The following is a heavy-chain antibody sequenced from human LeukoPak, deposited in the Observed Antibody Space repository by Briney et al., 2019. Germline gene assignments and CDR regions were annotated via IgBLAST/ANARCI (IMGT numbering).Heavy chain of an antibody. CDR1: GYTFTSYD. CDR3: ARDYYDSSGYYYYYYYGMDV. CDR2: MNPNSGNT. Sequence: GASVKVSCKASGYTFTSYDIYWVRQATGQGLEWMGWMNPNSGNTGYAQKFQGRVTMTRNTSISTAYMELSSLRSEDTAVYYCARDYYDSSGYYYYYYYGMDVWGQGTTVTVSS. J-gene: IGHJ6*02. D-gene: IGHD3-22*01. V-gene: IGHV1-8*01.